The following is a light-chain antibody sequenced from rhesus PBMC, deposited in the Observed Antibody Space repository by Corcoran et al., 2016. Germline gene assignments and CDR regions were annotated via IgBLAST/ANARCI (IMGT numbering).Light chain of an antibody. CDR1: QGISSS. CDR3: IRHNSYPLT. Sequence: DIQMTQSPSSLSASVGDTVTITCRASQGISSSLNWFQQKPGKAPKLLFYAASSLESGGPTRFSGSGAVTEVTLTISSLQPEDCAAYYCIRHNSYPLTFGGGTKVEIK. J-gene: IGKJ4*01. V-gene: IGKV1-28*01. CDR2: AAS.